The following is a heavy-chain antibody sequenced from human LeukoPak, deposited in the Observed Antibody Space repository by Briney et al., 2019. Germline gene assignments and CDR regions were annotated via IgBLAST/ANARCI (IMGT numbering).Heavy chain of an antibody. CDR1: GGSISSYY. V-gene: IGHV4-59*08. CDR2: IYYSGST. J-gene: IGHJ5*02. Sequence: PSETLSLTCTVSGGSISSYYWSWIRQPPGKGLEWIGYIYYSGSTNYNPSLKSRVTISVDTSKNQFSLKLSSVTAADTAVYYCARRVDFKLVPAAMGVLSWFDPWGQGTLVTVSS. CDR3: ARRVDFKLVPAAMGVLSWFDP. D-gene: IGHD2-2*01.